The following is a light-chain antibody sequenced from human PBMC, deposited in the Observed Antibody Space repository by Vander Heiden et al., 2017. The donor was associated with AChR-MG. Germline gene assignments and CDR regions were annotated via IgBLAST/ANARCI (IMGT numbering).Light chain of an antibody. V-gene: IGLV6-57*04. Sequence: NFMLTQPHSVSESPWKTVTIPCTRSSGSIASNYVQWYQQRPGSAPTTVIYEDNQRPSGVPDRFSGSIDSSSNSASLTISGLKTEDEADYYCQSYDSSNPWVFGGGTKLTVL. CDR2: EDN. CDR1: SGSIASNY. J-gene: IGLJ3*02. CDR3: QSYDSSNPWV.